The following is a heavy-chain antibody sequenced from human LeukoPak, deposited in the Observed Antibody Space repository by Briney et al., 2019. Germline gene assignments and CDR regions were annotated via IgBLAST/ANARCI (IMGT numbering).Heavy chain of an antibody. CDR1: GFTFSSYA. Sequence: GGSLRLSCAVCGFTFSSYAMRGVRQAPGKGREGVSAISGSGGRTYYADSVKGRFTISRDNAKNALYLQMNSLRAEDTAVYYCARVLHKRNYDSSVYYGYWGQGTLVTVSS. D-gene: IGHD3-22*01. V-gene: IGHV3-23*01. J-gene: IGHJ4*02. CDR2: ISGSGGRT. CDR3: ARVLHKRNYDSSVYYGY.